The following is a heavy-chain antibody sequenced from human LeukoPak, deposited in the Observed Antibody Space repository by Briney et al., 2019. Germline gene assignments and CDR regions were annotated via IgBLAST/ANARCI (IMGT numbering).Heavy chain of an antibody. Sequence: AGGSLRLSCAASGFIVSSKYMSWVRQAPGKGLEWVAATSSSDPGTYHADSVRGRFTISRDNAKNSLYLQMNSLRAEDTAVYYCATQPKTTVTTRGDYWGQGTLVTVSS. CDR3: ATQPKTTVTTRGDY. V-gene: IGHV3-21*01. CDR2: TSSSDPGT. D-gene: IGHD4-17*01. CDR1: GFIVSSKY. J-gene: IGHJ4*02.